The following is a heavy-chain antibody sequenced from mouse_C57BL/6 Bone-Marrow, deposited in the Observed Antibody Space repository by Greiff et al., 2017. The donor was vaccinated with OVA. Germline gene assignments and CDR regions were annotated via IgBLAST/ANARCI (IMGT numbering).Heavy chain of an antibody. CDR3: AGSYYSNFAWFAY. CDR1: GYTFTSYG. Sequence: VQGVESGAELARPGASVKLSCKASGYTFTSYGISWVKQRTGQGLEWIGEIYPRSGNTYYNEKFKGKATLTADKSSSTAYMELRSLTSEDSAVYCCAGSYYSNFAWFAYWGQGTLVTVSA. CDR2: IYPRSGNT. D-gene: IGHD2-5*01. V-gene: IGHV1-81*01. J-gene: IGHJ3*01.